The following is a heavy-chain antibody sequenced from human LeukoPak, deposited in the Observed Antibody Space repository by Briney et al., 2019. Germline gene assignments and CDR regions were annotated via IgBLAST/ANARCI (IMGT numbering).Heavy chain of an antibody. Sequence: SETLSLTCTVSGGSISSYYWSWIRQPPGKGLEWIGYIYFSGSTTYNPSLKSRVTISVDTSKNQFSLKLSSVTAADTAVYLCARFRLRGGSLDFDYWGQGTLVTVSS. J-gene: IGHJ4*02. CDR1: GGSISSYY. CDR2: IYFSGST. D-gene: IGHD1-26*01. CDR3: ARFRLRGGSLDFDY. V-gene: IGHV4-59*01.